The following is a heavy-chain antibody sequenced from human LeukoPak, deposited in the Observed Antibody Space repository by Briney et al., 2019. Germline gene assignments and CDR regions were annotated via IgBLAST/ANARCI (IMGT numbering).Heavy chain of an antibody. CDR3: ARASPPPWEFDY. J-gene: IGHJ4*02. CDR2: IYYSGST. D-gene: IGHD1-26*01. Sequence: PSETLPLTCTVSGGSISSYYWSWIRQPPGKGLEWIGYIYYSGSTYYNPSLKSRVTISVDTSKNQFSLKLTSVTAADTAVHYSARASPPPWEFDYWGQGTLVTVSS. V-gene: IGHV4-59*12. CDR1: GGSISSYY.